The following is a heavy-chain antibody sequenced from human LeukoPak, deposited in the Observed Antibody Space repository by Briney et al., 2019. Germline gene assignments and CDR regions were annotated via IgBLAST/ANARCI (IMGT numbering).Heavy chain of an antibody. Sequence: TGRSLRLSCAASGFNFSTYGMHWVRQAPGKGLEWVAVISYDGINKYYADSVKGRFTISRDNSKNMLYLQMNSLRAEDTAVYYCARDIVVVPAAMYYYCYGMDVWGQGTTVTVSS. CDR2: ISYDGINK. CDR1: GFNFSTYG. CDR3: ARDIVVVPAAMYYYCYGMDV. V-gene: IGHV3-30*03. D-gene: IGHD2-2*01. J-gene: IGHJ6*02.